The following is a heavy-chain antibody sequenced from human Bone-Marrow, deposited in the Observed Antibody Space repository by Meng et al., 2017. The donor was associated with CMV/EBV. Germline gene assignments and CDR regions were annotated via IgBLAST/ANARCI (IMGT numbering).Heavy chain of an antibody. Sequence: SVKVSCKASGGTFSSYAISWVRQDPGQGLEWMGGIIPIFGTANYAQKFQGRVTITTDESTSTAYMELSSLRSEDTAVYYCATSGEGSSTSYYYYGMDVWGQGTTVTVSS. CDR2: IIPIFGTA. V-gene: IGHV1-69*05. J-gene: IGHJ6*02. CDR1: GGTFSSYA. CDR3: ATSGEGSSTSYYYYGMDV. D-gene: IGHD2-2*01.